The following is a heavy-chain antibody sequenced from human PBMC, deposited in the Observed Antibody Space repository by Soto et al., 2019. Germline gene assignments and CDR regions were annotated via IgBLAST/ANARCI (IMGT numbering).Heavy chain of an antibody. D-gene: IGHD2-15*01. Sequence: SETRSLTCAVSAACTTSNFYYWGWIRRPPGKGLEWIGSIHFDGSTYYKSSPKSRVTISLDTSKNQFSLKLTSVTAADTAVYYCGKGLIGATRHTDFDSWGQGTLVTVSS. V-gene: IGHV4-39*01. J-gene: IGHJ4*02. CDR2: IHFDGST. CDR1: AACTTSNFYY. CDR3: GKGLIGATRHTDFDS.